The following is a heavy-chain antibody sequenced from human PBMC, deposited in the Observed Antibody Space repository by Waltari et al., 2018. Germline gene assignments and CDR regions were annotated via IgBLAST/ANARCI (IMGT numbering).Heavy chain of an antibody. CDR2: VHRSGRT. Sequence: QFQLQESAPGLVKPSGALSLTCVFSGDSMISNYCWGWVRQSPGKGLEWIGQVHRSGRTNYSPSFASRVIMSLDTSINEFSLKMLSATAADTAVYYCARDRGRGLSLDTWGRGTLVSVSP. CDR1: GDSMISNYC. CDR3: ARDRGRGLSLDT. J-gene: IGHJ5*02. V-gene: IGHV4-4*02. D-gene: IGHD2-15*01.